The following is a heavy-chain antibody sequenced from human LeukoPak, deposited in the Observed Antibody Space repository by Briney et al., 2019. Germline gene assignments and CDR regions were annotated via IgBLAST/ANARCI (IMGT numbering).Heavy chain of an antibody. V-gene: IGHV3-53*01. J-gene: IGHJ5*02. Sequence: GSLRLSCAASGLTVSSDYMSWVRQAPGKGLEWVSLSSSSHDTHYADSVKGRFTVSRDTSKNTLYLQMNSLRVEDTAVYYCARGRQWLVLWNWFDPWGQGTLVTVSS. CDR1: GLTVSSDY. CDR3: ARGRQWLVLWNWFDP. D-gene: IGHD6-19*01. CDR2: SSSSHDT.